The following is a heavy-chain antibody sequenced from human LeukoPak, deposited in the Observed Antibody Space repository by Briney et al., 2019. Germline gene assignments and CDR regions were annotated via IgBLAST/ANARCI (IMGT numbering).Heavy chain of an antibody. CDR3: ATIGQGYDFWSGYPNWFDP. Sequence: GATVKISCKASGYTFTDYYMHWLQQAPGKGLEWMGRVDPEDGETIYAEKFQGRVTITADTSTDTAYMELSSLRSEDTAVYYCATIGQGYDFWSGYPNWFDPWGQGTLVTVSS. CDR1: GYTFTDYY. J-gene: IGHJ5*02. CDR2: VDPEDGET. D-gene: IGHD3-3*01. V-gene: IGHV1-69-2*01.